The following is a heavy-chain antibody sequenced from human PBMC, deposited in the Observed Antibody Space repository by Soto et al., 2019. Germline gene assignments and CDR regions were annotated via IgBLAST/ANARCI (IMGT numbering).Heavy chain of an antibody. V-gene: IGHV4-4*02. Sequence: QVQLQESGPGLVKPSGTLSLTCGVFGCSISNSNWWTWVRQPPGKGLEWIGEIYHTGSTNYNSSLMSRVTISLDKPNNQCSLNLSSVTASDTAVYYCAHRPIVGAAIWGQGTLVTVSS. J-gene: IGHJ4*02. CDR2: IYHTGST. CDR3: AHRPIVGAAI. CDR1: GCSISNSNW. D-gene: IGHD1-26*01.